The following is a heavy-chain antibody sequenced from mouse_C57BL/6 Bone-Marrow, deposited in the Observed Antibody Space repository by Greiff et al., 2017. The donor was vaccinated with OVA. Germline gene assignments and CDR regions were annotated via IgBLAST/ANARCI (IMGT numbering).Heavy chain of an antibody. CDR3: ARSGITTVFDY. J-gene: IGHJ2*01. Sequence: VQLQQSGAELARPGASVKLSCKASGYTFTSYGISWVKQRTGQGLEWIGEIYPRSGNTYYNEKFKGKATLTADKSSSTAYMELRSLTSDDSAVYFCARSGITTVFDYWGQGTTLTVSS. V-gene: IGHV1-81*01. D-gene: IGHD1-1*01. CDR1: GYTFTSYG. CDR2: IYPRSGNT.